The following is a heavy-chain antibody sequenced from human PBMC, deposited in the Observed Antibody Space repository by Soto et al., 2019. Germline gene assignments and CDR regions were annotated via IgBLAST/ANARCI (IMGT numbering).Heavy chain of an antibody. CDR3: ATPQDGGQWTTDV. J-gene: IGHJ6*02. CDR1: GYTFTSFD. CDR2: MNPHSGNT. V-gene: IGHV1-8*01. Sequence: QVQLVQSGAEVKMPGASVKVSCKASGYTFTSFDINWVRQVTGQGLEWMGWMNPHSGNTGCAQKFQARLTMPRNTSIRAASMEVGSLGAEDTGVCYCATPQDGGQWTTDVWGQGTPGTVSS. D-gene: IGHD6-19*01.